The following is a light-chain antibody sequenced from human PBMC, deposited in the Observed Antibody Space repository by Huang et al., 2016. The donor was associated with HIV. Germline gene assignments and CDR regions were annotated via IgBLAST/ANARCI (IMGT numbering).Light chain of an antibody. J-gene: IGKJ2*01. CDR1: QSLLHSDGKTY. V-gene: IGKV2D-29*02. CDR3: MQSIQLPRYT. Sequence: DIVMTQTPLSLSVTPGQPASISCKSSQSLLHSDGKTYLYWYLQKPGQSPQRLIYEVSNGFAGGPDRFSGSGSGTDFTLKISRVEAEDVGVYYCMQSIQLPRYTFGQGTKLEIK. CDR2: EVS.